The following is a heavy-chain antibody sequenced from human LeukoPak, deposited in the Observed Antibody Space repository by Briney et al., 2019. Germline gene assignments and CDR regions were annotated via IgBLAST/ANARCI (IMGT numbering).Heavy chain of an antibody. V-gene: IGHV4-39*07. Sequence: NPSETLSLTCTVSGGSVSRSPYYWGWVRQPPGKGLEWIGNIYYSGSTYNNPSLKSRVTISVDTSKNQFSLKLSSVTAADTAVYYCARRGSSWPPHTYYYYYYYMDVWGKGTTVTISS. CDR2: IYYSGST. CDR1: GGSVSRSPYY. J-gene: IGHJ6*03. D-gene: IGHD6-13*01. CDR3: ARRGSSWPPHTYYYYYYYMDV.